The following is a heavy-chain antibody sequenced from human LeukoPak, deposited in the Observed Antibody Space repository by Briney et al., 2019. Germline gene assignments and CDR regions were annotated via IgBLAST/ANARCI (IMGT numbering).Heavy chain of an antibody. J-gene: IGHJ6*02. V-gene: IGHV1-8*01. CDR2: MNPNSGNT. CDR3: ARGGYQLLFQIYYYYGMDV. D-gene: IGHD2-2*01. CDR1: GYTFTSYD. Sequence: ASVKVSCKASGYTFTSYDINWVRQATGQGLEWMGWMNPNSGNTGYAQKFQGRVTMTTDTSTSTAYMELRSLRSDDTAVYYCARGGYQLLFQIYYYYGMDVWGQGTTVTVSS.